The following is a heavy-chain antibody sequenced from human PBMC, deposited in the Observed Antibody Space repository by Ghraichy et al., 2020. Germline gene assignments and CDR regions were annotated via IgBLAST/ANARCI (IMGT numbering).Heavy chain of an antibody. D-gene: IGHD2-8*01. CDR2: INPNSGGT. J-gene: IGHJ4*02. V-gene: IGHV1-2*06. Sequence: ASVKVSCKASGYTFTGYYMHWMRQAPGQGLEWMGRINPNSGGTNYAQKFQGRVTMTRDTSISTAYMELSRLRSDDTAVYYCARGLGYCTNGVCYSLDYWGQGTLVTVSS. CDR3: ARGLGYCTNGVCYSLDY. CDR1: GYTFTGYY.